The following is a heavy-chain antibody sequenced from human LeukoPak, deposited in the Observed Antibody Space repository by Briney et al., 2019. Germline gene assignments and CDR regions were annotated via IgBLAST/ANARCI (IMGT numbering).Heavy chain of an antibody. D-gene: IGHD3-22*01. CDR2: IYYTGST. CDR3: ASTYYDSSGYYSSFDY. V-gene: IGHV4-39*07. Sequence: SETLSLTCTVSGGSISSSSYYWGWIRQPPGKGLEWIGCIYYTGSTYYNPSLKSRVTISVDTSKNQFSLKLSSVTAADTAVYYCASTYYDSSGYYSSFDYWGQGTLVTVSS. J-gene: IGHJ4*02. CDR1: GGSISSSSYY.